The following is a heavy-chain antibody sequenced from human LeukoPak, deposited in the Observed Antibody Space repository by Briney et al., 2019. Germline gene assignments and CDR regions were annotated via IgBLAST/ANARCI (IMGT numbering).Heavy chain of an antibody. V-gene: IGHV3-74*01. J-gene: IGHJ4*02. Sequence: GGSLRLSCAASVFTFSSYWMNWVRQVPGKGLVWVSRIVSDGSNTNYADSVKGRFTISRDNAKNSLYLQMNSLRAEDTAVYYCARVGVPYSSSSPQDYWGQGTLVTVSS. CDR3: ARVGVPYSSSSPQDY. D-gene: IGHD6-6*01. CDR1: VFTFSSYW. CDR2: IVSDGSNT.